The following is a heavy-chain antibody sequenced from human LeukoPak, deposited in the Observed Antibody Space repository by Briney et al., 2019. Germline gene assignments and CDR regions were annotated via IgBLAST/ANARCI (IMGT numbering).Heavy chain of an antibody. J-gene: IGHJ2*01. V-gene: IGHV3-23*01. D-gene: IGHD5-24*01. CDR3: AKDRGSRDAWAFDL. Sequence: GGSLRLSCAASGFTFSGYALTWVRQAPGKGREWVSGISGSGGSTYYADSVKGRFTISRDNSKNMLFLQMNSLRAEDTAVYYCAKDRGSRDAWAFDLWGRGTLVTVSS. CDR2: ISGSGGST. CDR1: GFTFSGYA.